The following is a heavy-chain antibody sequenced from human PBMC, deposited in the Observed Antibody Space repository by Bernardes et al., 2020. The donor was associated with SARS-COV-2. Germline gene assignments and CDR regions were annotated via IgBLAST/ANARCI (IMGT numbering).Heavy chain of an antibody. V-gene: IGHV3-23*01. CDR3: AKELAYGSSWRDYSYYFGMDV. Sequence: GGSLRLSCAASGFTFSNYARSWVRQAPGKGLEWVSDISGPGRTYYADSVKGRFTISRDNSKNTLYLEMNSLRAEDTAVYYCAKELAYGSSWRDYSYYFGMDVWGQGTTVTVSS. J-gene: IGHJ6*02. CDR1: GFTFSNYA. D-gene: IGHD6-13*01. CDR2: ISGPGRT.